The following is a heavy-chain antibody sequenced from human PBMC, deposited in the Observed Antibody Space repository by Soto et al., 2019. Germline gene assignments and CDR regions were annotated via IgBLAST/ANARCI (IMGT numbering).Heavy chain of an antibody. CDR1: GFTFRGYA. CDR3: AKGVRTLIVVVISDACDI. J-gene: IGHJ3*02. D-gene: IGHD3-22*01. CDR2: ISGSGGST. Sequence: EMQLLESGGGLVQPGGSLRLSCAASGFTFRGYAMSWVRQAPGKGLEWVSTISGSGGSTFYADSVKGRFTISRDNSRDTLYLQMNSLRAEDTAVYYCAKGVRTLIVVVISDACDIWGQGTMVTVSS. V-gene: IGHV3-23*01.